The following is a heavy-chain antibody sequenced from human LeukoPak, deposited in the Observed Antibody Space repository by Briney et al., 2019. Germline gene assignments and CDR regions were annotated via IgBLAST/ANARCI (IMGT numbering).Heavy chain of an antibody. J-gene: IGHJ3*02. CDR3: AKISFSSTSRLGAFDI. V-gene: IGHV3-23*01. CDR1: GFTFSSYA. D-gene: IGHD2-2*01. Sequence: GGSLRPSCAASGFTFSSYAMSWVRQAPGKGLEWVSAISGSGGSTYYADSVKGRFTISRDNSKNTLYLQMNSLRAEDTAVYYCAKISFSSTSRLGAFDIWGQGTMVTVSS. CDR2: ISGSGGST.